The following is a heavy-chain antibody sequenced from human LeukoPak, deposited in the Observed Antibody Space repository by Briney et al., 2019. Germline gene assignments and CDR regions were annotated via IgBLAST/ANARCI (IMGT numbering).Heavy chain of an antibody. CDR3: ARDAAKSMYSSGWYPGY. J-gene: IGHJ4*02. D-gene: IGHD6-19*01. CDR2: INPNSGGT. Sequence: ASVKVSCNASGYTFTGYYMHWVRQAPGQGLEWMGWINPNSGGTNYAQKFQGRVTMTRDTSISTAYMELSRLRSDDTAVYYCARDAAKSMYSSGWYPGYWGQGTLVTVSS. V-gene: IGHV1-2*02. CDR1: GYTFTGYY.